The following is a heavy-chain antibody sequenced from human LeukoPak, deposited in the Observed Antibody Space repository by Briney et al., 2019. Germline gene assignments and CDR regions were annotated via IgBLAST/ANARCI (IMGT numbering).Heavy chain of an antibody. V-gene: IGHV3-30*02. CDR2: IRYDGSNK. CDR3: AKEGMGVVSQGIDY. J-gene: IGHJ4*02. D-gene: IGHD2-15*01. Sequence: GGSLRLSCAASGFTFSSYGMHWVRQAPGRGLEWVAFIRYDGSNKYYADSVKGRFTISRDNSKNTLYLQMNSLRAEDTAVYYCAKEGMGVVSQGIDYWGQGTLVTVSS. CDR1: GFTFSSYG.